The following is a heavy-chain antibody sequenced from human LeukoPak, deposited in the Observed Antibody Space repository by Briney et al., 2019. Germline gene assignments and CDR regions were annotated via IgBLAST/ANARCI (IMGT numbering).Heavy chain of an antibody. Sequence: PGGSLRLSCAASGFTISSNYMSWVRQAPGKGLEWVSVIYSGGSTYYADSVKGRFTISRDNSKNTLYLQMNSLRAEDTAVYYCARSMSSWSNYYYYYMDVWGKGTTVTIS. V-gene: IGHV3-66*01. D-gene: IGHD6-13*01. CDR1: GFTISSNY. CDR2: IYSGGST. J-gene: IGHJ6*03. CDR3: ARSMSSWSNYYYYYMDV.